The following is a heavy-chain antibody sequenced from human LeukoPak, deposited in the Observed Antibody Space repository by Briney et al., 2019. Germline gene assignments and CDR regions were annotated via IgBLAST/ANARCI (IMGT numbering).Heavy chain of an antibody. CDR1: GFTFSIYS. J-gene: IGHJ4*02. V-gene: IGHV3-23*01. Sequence: SGGSLRLSCAASGFTFSIYSMTWVRQVPGKGLEWVSAMSGSGSDTYYADSVKGRFTISRDNSKSTLYLQMNSLRVEDTAVYYCAKDLGGEGGSGFPGYWGQGTLVTVSS. CDR2: MSGSGSDT. CDR3: AKDLGGEGGSGFPGY. D-gene: IGHD3-10*01.